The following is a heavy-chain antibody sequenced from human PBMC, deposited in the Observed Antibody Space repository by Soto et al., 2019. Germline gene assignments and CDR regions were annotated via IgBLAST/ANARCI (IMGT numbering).Heavy chain of an antibody. D-gene: IGHD2-21*02. CDR2: IYYSGST. J-gene: IGHJ4*02. V-gene: IGHV4-30-4*01. Sequence: SETLSLTCTVSGGSISSGDYYWSWIRQPPGKGLEWIGYIYYSGSTYYNPSLKSRVTISVDTSKNQFSLKLSSVTAADTAVYYCARSGGNLGRFAFDYWGQGTLVTVSS. CDR3: ARSGGNLGRFAFDY. CDR1: GGSISSGDYY.